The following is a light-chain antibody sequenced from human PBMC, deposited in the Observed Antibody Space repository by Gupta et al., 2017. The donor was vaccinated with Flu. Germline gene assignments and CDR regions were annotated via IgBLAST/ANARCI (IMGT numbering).Light chain of an antibody. J-gene: IGKJ2*02. Sequence: DVVMTQSPLSLPVTLGQPASISCRSSQSLVYSDGNTYLNWFQQRPGQSPRRIIYEVSNRDSGGPDRFSCSGECTDFTRKISSGEDEDVGVYYCMKCTHPWTFGQGTKMEIK. CDR1: QSLVYSDGNTY. CDR3: MKCTHPWT. CDR2: EVS. V-gene: IGKV2-30*01.